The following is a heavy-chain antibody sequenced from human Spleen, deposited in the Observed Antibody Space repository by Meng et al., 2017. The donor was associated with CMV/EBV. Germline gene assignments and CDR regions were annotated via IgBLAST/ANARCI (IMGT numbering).Heavy chain of an antibody. J-gene: IGHJ5*02. CDR2: INHSGST. CDR1: GGSFSVYY. CDR3: ARIYDSSGYSWFDP. Sequence: AVAGGSFSVYYWSLIRQPPRKGLEWIVEINHSGSTNYNPSLKSRVTISVDTSKNQFSLKLSSVTAADTAVYYCARIYDSSGYSWFDPWGQGTLVTVSS. D-gene: IGHD3-22*01. V-gene: IGHV4-34*01.